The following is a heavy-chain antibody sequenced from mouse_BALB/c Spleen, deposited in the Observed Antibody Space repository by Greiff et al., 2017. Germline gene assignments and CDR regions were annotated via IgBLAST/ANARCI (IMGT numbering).Heavy chain of an antibody. J-gene: IGHJ4*01. CDR3: ASLDGYGSSYAMDY. CDR2: IWGGGST. D-gene: IGHD1-1*01. V-gene: IGHV2-6-4*01. CDR1: GFSLSRYS. Sequence: VQLVESGPGLVAPSQSLSITCTVSGFSLSRYSVHWVRQPPGKGLEWLGMIWGGGSTDYNSALKSRLSISKDNSKSQVFLKMNSLQTDDTAMYYCASLDGYGSSYAMDYWGQGTSVTVSS.